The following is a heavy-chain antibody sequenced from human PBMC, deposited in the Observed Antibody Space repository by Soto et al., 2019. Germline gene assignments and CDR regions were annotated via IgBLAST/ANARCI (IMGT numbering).Heavy chain of an antibody. D-gene: IGHD4-17*01. CDR3: ARAYTESTVTSTVHDY. CDR1: GFTFSSYA. V-gene: IGHV3-30-3*01. Sequence: GGSLRLSCAASGFTFSSYAMHWVRQAPGKGLEWVAVISYDGSNKYYADSVKGRFTISRDNSKNTLYLQMNSLRAEDTAVYYCARAYTESTVTSTVHDYRGRRSLVTVSA. J-gene: IGHJ4*02. CDR2: ISYDGSNK.